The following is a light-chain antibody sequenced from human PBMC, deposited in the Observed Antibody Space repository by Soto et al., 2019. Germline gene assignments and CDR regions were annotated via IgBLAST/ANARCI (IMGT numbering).Light chain of an antibody. CDR1: SSDVGGYNY. CDR3: SSYTSSSSLWV. CDR2: DVS. J-gene: IGLJ1*01. Sequence: QSALTQPASVSGSPGQSITISCTGTSSDVGGYNYVSWYQQHPGKAPKLMIYDVSNRPSGVSNRFSASKSGNTASLTISGLQAEDEADYYCSSYTSSSSLWVFGTGTKLTVL. V-gene: IGLV2-14*01.